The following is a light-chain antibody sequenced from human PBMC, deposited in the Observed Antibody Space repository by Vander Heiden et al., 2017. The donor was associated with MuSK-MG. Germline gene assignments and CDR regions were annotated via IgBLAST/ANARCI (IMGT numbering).Light chain of an antibody. CDR2: EVD. Sequence: QYALTQPASVSGSPGQSITISCTGTSSDVGGYNYVSWYQQHPGKAPKLMIFEVDTRPSGVSDRFSGSKSGNTASLTISGLQAEDEADYYCSSYTSSSSWVFGGGAKLTVL. CDR3: SSYTSSSSWV. J-gene: IGLJ3*02. CDR1: SSDVGGYNY. V-gene: IGLV2-14*01.